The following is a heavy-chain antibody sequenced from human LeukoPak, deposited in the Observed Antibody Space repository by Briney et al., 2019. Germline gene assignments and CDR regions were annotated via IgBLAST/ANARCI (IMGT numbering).Heavy chain of an antibody. V-gene: IGHV3-48*03. J-gene: IGHJ6*04. CDR2: ISSSGSTI. D-gene: IGHD3-10*02. CDR3: AELGITMIGGV. CDR1: GFTFSSYA. Sequence: GGSLRLSCAASGFTFSSYAMSWVRQAPGKGLEWVSYISSSGSTIYYADSVKGRSTISRDNAKNSLYLQMNSLRAEDTAVYYCAELGITMIGGVWGKGTTVTISS.